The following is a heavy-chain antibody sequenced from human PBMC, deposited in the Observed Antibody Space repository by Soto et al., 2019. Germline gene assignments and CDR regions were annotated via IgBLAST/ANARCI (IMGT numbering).Heavy chain of an antibody. D-gene: IGHD1-1*01. CDR1: PYTLTNFN. J-gene: IGHJ5*02. Sequence: QVQLVQSGAEVKEPGASVTISCKASPYTLTNFNIHWVRQAPGQGLVWLGSINPGRGGTSSTQRFMGRVTMTSDASTGTAYLDLKRLTSADTAVYYCARVVAGTTWFDPWGQGTPVTVSS. CDR2: INPGRGGT. V-gene: IGHV1-46*01. CDR3: ARVVAGTTWFDP.